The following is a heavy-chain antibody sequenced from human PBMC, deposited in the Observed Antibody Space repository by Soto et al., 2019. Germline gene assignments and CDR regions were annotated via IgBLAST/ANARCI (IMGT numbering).Heavy chain of an antibody. V-gene: IGHV2-5*01. Sequence: QITLKESGPTLVKPTQTLTLTCAFSGFSLTTSGVGVGWIRQPPGKALEWLAVIYWDDKRYSPSLNSRLTITKDTSKNQVVLTMTNMDPVDTATYYCAHRRRLGLLGVDHWYFDLWGRGALVTVSS. CDR1: GFSLTTSGVG. CDR2: IYWDDK. CDR3: AHRRRLGLLGVDHWYFDL. D-gene: IGHD5-12*01. J-gene: IGHJ2*01.